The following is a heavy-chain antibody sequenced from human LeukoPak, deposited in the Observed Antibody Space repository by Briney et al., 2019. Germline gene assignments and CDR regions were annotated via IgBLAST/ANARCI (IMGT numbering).Heavy chain of an antibody. CDR2: XNVGNDYT. Sequence: ASVTVSCKASGYTFXHYAVHWVRQAPGQRLEXXXXXNVGNDYTXXXXXXXXXXXXTXDTTXITVYMELSSLRCGDTAVYYCARESWSGSSGWYFDYWGQGTLVTVSS. J-gene: IGHJ4*02. CDR1: GYTFXHYA. V-gene: IGHV1-3*01. D-gene: IGHD6-19*01. CDR3: ARESWSGSSGWYFDY.